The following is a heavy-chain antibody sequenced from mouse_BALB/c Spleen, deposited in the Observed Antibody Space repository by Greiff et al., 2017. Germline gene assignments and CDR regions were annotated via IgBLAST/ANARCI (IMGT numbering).Heavy chain of an antibody. V-gene: IGHV1-14*01. J-gene: IGHJ4*01. CDR2: INPYNDGT. CDR1: GYTFTSYV. D-gene: IGHD1-2*01. CDR3: ASEITTAPYYAMDY. Sequence: EVQLQQSGPELVKPGASVKMSCKASGYTFTSYVMHWVKQKPGQGLEWIGYINPYNDGTKYNEKFKGKATLTSDKSSSTAYMELSSLTSEDSAVYYFASEITTAPYYAMDYWGQGTSVTVSS.